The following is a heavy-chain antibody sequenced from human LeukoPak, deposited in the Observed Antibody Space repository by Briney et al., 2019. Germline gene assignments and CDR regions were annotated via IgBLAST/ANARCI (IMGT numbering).Heavy chain of an antibody. CDR1: GGSFSGYY. J-gene: IGHJ3*02. Sequence: SETLSLTCAVYGGSFSGYYWGWIRQPPGKGLEWIGSIYYSGSTYYNPSLKSRVTISVDTSKNQFSLKLSSVTAADTAVYYCARVGYFDWFQALDAFDIWGQGTMVTVSS. CDR3: ARVGYFDWFQALDAFDI. D-gene: IGHD3-9*01. CDR2: IYYSGST. V-gene: IGHV4-34*01.